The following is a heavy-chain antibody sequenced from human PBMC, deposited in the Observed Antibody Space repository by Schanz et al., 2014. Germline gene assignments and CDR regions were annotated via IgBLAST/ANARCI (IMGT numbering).Heavy chain of an antibody. CDR3: AREGQYYYDSTDYFDY. D-gene: IGHD3-22*01. J-gene: IGHJ4*02. CDR2: ISYDGSTK. CDR1: GFSFSAYG. V-gene: IGHV3-30*19. Sequence: QVQLLESGGGVVQPGGSLRLSCVASGFSFSAYGIHWVRQAPGKGLEWVAVISYDGSTKYYADSVKGRFTISRDNSKNTLYLQMNSLRAEDTAVYYCAREGQYYYDSTDYFDYWGQGTLVTVSS.